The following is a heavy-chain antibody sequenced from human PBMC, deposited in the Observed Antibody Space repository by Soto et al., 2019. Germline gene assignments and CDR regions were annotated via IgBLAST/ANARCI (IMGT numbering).Heavy chain of an antibody. CDR2: IYNSGNT. CDR3: ARGQSGDKVDN. CDR1: GGSISSDYYC. V-gene: IGHV4-30-4*01. Sequence: QVQLQESGPGLVKPSQTLSLTCTVSGGSISSDYYCWSWIRQSPEKGLEGIGHIYNSGNTYCNPSLGSRVTLSVDTSPDLFSRTLTPVTAADQAVYYCARGQSGDKVDNWGQGTLVTVSS. D-gene: IGHD7-27*01. J-gene: IGHJ4*02.